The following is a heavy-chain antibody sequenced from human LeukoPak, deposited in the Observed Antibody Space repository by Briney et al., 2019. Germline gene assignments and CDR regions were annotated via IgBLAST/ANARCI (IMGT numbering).Heavy chain of an antibody. CDR3: AADGGHYDFWSGYYDY. CDR2: INPSGGST. V-gene: IGHV1-46*01. CDR1: GYTFTSYY. J-gene: IGHJ4*02. D-gene: IGHD3-3*01. Sequence: ASVKVSCKASGYTFTSYYMHWVRQAPGQGLEWMGIINPSGGSTSYAQKFQERVTITRDMSTSTAYMELSSLRSEDTAVYYCAADGGHYDFWSGYYDYWGQGTLVTVSS.